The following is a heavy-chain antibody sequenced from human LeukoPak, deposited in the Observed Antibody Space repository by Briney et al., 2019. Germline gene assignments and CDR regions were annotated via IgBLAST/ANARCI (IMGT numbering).Heavy chain of an antibody. CDR3: ARDEYYYDSSGYFDY. CDR2: IWYDGSNK. D-gene: IGHD3-22*01. Sequence: GGSLRLSCAASGFTFSSYSMNWVRQAPGKGLEWVAVIWYDGSNKYYADSVKGRFTISRDNSKNTLYLQMNSLRAEDTAVYYCARDEYYYDSSGYFDYWGQGTLVTVSS. V-gene: IGHV3-33*08. J-gene: IGHJ4*02. CDR1: GFTFSSYS.